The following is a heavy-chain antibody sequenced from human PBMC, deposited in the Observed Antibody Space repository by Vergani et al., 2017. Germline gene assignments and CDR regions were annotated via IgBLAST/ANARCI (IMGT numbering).Heavy chain of an antibody. CDR3: ARDGGYCSGGSCFYYFDY. Sequence: QVQLVQSGAEVKKPGASVKVSCKASGYTFTGYYMHWVRQAPGQGLEWMGWINPNSGGTNYAQKFQGRVTMTRDTSISTAYMELSRLRSDDTAVYYCARDGGYCSGGSCFYYFDYWGQGTLVTVSS. CDR2: INPNSGGT. CDR1: GYTFTGYY. D-gene: IGHD2-15*01. V-gene: IGHV1-2*02. J-gene: IGHJ4*02.